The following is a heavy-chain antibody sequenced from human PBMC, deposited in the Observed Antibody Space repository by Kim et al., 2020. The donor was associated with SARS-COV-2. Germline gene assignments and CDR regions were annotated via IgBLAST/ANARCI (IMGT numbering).Heavy chain of an antibody. CDR1: GGSVSSGSYY. CDR2: IYYSGST. J-gene: IGHJ5*02. V-gene: IGHV4-61*01. D-gene: IGHD3-10*01. Sequence: SETLSLTCTVSGGSVSSGSYYWSWIRQPPGKGLEWIGYIYYSGSTNYNPSLKSRVTISVDTSKNQFSLKLSSVTAADTAVYYCARADYGSGTLGGFDPWGQGTLVTVSS. CDR3: ARADYGSGTLGGFDP.